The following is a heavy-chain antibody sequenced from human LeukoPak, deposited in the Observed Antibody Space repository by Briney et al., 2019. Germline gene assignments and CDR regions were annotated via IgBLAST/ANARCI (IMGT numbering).Heavy chain of an antibody. Sequence: PGGSLRLYCAASGFTFDDYAMHWVRQAPGKGLEWVSLISWDGGSTYYADSVKGRFTISRDNSKNSLYLQMNSLRAEDTALYYCAKDNRERVATITYFPDYWGQGTLVTVSS. J-gene: IGHJ4*02. V-gene: IGHV3-43D*03. D-gene: IGHD5-12*01. CDR1: GFTFDDYA. CDR3: AKDNRERVATITYFPDY. CDR2: ISWDGGST.